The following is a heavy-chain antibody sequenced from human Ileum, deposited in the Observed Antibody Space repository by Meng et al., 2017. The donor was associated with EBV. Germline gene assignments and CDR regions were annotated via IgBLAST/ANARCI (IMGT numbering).Heavy chain of an antibody. D-gene: IGHD2-15*01. J-gene: IGHJ4*02. V-gene: IGHV3-15*01. CDR1: GFTFSNAW. CDR2: IKSTTDGGTT. CDR3: EGWRY. Sequence: DVHVVESRGGLVKPGGSRRLSCAASGFTFSNAWMTWVRQAPGKGLEWVGRIKSTTDGGTTDYAAPVKGRFTISRDDSKNTLFLQMDSLKTEDTAVYYCEGWRYWGQGTLVTASS.